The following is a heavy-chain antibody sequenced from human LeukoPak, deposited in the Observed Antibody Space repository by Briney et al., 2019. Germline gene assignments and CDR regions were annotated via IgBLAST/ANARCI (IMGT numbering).Heavy chain of an antibody. J-gene: IGHJ4*02. Sequence: GGSPRLSCAASGFTFSSYSMNWVRQAPGKGLVWVSRINTDGSSTYYADSVKGRFTISRDNAKNTLYLQMNSLRAEDTVVYYCVRGARGMYYFDYWGQGTLVTVSS. CDR2: INTDGSST. CDR1: GFTFSSYS. V-gene: IGHV3-74*01. CDR3: VRGARGMYYFDY. D-gene: IGHD3-16*01.